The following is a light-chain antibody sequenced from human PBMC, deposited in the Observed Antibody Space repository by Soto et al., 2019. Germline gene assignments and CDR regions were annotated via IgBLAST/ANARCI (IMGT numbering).Light chain of an antibody. CDR1: QSVSSY. Sequence: EIVLTQSPATLSLSPGERATLSCRASQSVSSYLAWYQQKPGQAPRLLIYDASNSATGITARFSGSGSGTDFALTNSSLEPEDFAVYYCQKRSNWDAFIFGPGTKEDIK. V-gene: IGKV3-11*01. J-gene: IGKJ3*01. CDR2: DAS. CDR3: QKRSNWDAFI.